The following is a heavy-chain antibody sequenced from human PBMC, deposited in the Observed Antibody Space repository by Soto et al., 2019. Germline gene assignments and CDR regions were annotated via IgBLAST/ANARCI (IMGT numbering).Heavy chain of an antibody. Sequence: PSETLSLTCAVYGGSFSGYYWSWIRQPPGKGLEWIGEINHSGSTNYNPSLKSRVTISVDTSKNQFSLKLSSVTAADTAVYYCARARITIFGVVITDYGMDVWGQGTMVTVS. CDR3: ARARITIFGVVITDYGMDV. CDR1: GGSFSGYY. CDR2: INHSGST. J-gene: IGHJ6*02. V-gene: IGHV4-34*01. D-gene: IGHD3-3*01.